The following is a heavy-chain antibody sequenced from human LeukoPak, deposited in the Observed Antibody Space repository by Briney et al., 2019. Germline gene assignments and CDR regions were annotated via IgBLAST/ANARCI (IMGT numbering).Heavy chain of an antibody. Sequence: GGSLRLSCAASGFTVNNYYMTWVRQAPGKGLECVSILYSGGMTYYADSVKGRFTISTDTSKNTVNLQMNSLGAEDTAIYYCARMFGGNYYGYYFDYWGQGPMLTVSS. CDR2: LYSGGMT. CDR3: ARMFGGNYYGYYFDY. CDR1: GFTVNNYY. J-gene: IGHJ4*02. V-gene: IGHV3-53*01. D-gene: IGHD1-26*01.